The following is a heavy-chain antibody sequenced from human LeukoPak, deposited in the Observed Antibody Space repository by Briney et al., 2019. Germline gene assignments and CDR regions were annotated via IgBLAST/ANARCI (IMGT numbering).Heavy chain of an antibody. CDR2: ISSSGSTI. Sequence: PGGSLRLSCAASGFTFSDYYMSWIRQAPGKGLEWVSYISSSGSTIYYADSVKGRFTISRDNSKNSLYLQMNSLRAEDTAVYYCARDEYTRGYNWLDPWGQGTLVTVSS. CDR3: ARDEYTRGYNWLDP. D-gene: IGHD2/OR15-2a*01. J-gene: IGHJ5*02. CDR1: GFTFSDYY. V-gene: IGHV3-11*01.